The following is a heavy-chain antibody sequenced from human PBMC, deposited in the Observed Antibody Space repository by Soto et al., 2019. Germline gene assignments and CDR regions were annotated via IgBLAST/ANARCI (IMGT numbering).Heavy chain of an antibody. D-gene: IGHD6-6*01. J-gene: IGHJ6*02. CDR1: GFTFSSYE. V-gene: IGHV3-48*03. CDR2: ISSSGSTI. Sequence: EVQLVESGGGLVQPGGSLRLSCAASGFTFSSYEMNWVRQAPGKGLEWVSYISSSGSTIYYADSVKGRFTISRDNAKNALYLQMNSLRAEDTAVYYCARVRSSSSSPRVFSYCGMDVWGQGTTVTVSS. CDR3: ARVRSSSSSPRVFSYCGMDV.